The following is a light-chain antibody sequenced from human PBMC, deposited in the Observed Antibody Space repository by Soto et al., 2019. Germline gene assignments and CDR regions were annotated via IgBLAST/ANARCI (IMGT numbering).Light chain of an antibody. CDR1: QSVSNSY. J-gene: IGKJ4*01. V-gene: IGKV3-20*01. Sequence: EIVLTQSPGTLSLSPGERATLSCRASQSVSNSYLAWYQQKAGQAPRLLIYGASRRATGIPDRFSGTGSGTDFPPTLTRLEPEDFAVYYCQPYGGSPLVTIGGGTKVEI. CDR2: GAS. CDR3: QPYGGSPLVT.